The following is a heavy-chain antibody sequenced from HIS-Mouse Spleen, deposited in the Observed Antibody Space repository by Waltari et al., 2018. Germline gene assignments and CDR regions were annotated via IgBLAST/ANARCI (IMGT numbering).Heavy chain of an antibody. D-gene: IGHD6-13*01. CDR2: IYYSGST. V-gene: IGHV4-39*07. CDR1: GGPLSSSSYY. CDR3: AREIPYSSSWYDWYFDL. Sequence: QLQLQESGPGLVKPSETLSLTCTVSGGPLSSSSYYWGWIRQPPGKGLEWIGSIYYSGSTYYNQSLKSRVTISVDTSKNQFSLKLSSVTAADTAVYYCAREIPYSSSWYDWYFDLWGRGTLVTVSS. J-gene: IGHJ2*01.